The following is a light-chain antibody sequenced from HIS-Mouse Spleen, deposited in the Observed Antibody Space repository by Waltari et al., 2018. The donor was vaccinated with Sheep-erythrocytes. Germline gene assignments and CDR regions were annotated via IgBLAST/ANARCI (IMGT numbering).Light chain of an antibody. J-gene: IGKJ2*01. V-gene: IGKV1-6*01. CDR1: QGIRND. Sequence: AIQMTQSPSSLSASVGDRVTITCRARQGIRNDLGWYQQKPGKAPKLLIYAASSLQSGVPSRFSGSGSGTDFTLTISSLQPEDFVTYYCLQDYNYPYTFGQGTKLEIK. CDR3: LQDYNYPYT. CDR2: AAS.